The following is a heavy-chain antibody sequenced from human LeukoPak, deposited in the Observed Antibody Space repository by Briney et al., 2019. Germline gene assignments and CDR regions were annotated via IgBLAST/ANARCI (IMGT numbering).Heavy chain of an antibody. CDR3: ARSGSYGGYYFDY. CDR2: MNPNSGNT. D-gene: IGHD1-26*01. Sequence: GASVKVSCKVSGGTFISYPINWVRQATGQGLEWMGWMNPNSGNTGYAQKFQGRVTITRNTSISTAYMELSSLRSEDTAVYYCARSGSYGGYYFDYWGQGTLVTVSS. J-gene: IGHJ4*02. CDR1: GGTFISYP. V-gene: IGHV1-8*03.